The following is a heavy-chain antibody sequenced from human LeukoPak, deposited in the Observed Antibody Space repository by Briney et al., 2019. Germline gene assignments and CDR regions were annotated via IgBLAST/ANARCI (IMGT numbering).Heavy chain of an antibody. Sequence: GASVKVSCKASGGTFSSYAISWVRQAPGQGLEWMGGIIPIFGTANYAQKFQGRVTITADESTSKAYMELSSLRSEDTAVYYCARLGHPINMITFGGVIVIPRGFDPWGQGTLVTVSS. CDR2: IIPIFGTA. CDR1: GGTFSSYA. J-gene: IGHJ5*02. CDR3: ARLGHPINMITFGGVIVIPRGFDP. D-gene: IGHD3-16*02. V-gene: IGHV1-69*13.